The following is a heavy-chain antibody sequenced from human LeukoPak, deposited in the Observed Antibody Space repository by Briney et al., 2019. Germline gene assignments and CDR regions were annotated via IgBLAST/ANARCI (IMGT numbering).Heavy chain of an antibody. D-gene: IGHD2-2*03. CDR3: ARDQSGYGGHNNDAFDI. CDR1: GGSISNYY. CDR2: MYASGST. J-gene: IGHJ3*02. V-gene: IGHV4-4*07. Sequence: PSETLSLTCTVSGGSISNYYWSWIRQPAGKGLEWVGRMYASGSTRYNPSLQSRGTMSADTSKNQLSLRLSPVTAADTAVYYCARDQSGYGGHNNDAFDIWGQGTMVTVSS.